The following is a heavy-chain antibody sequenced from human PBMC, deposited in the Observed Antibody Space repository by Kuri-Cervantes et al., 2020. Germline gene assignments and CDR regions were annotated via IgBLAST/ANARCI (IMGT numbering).Heavy chain of an antibody. Sequence: GESLKISCRASGITFGDYNVNWVRQAPGKGLEWVGFSRSKAYGGTTEYAASLKGRFNISRDDSKSIAYLQMNSLKTEDTAVYYCTRGGYDFWSGYSHYYYMDVWGKGTTVTVSS. J-gene: IGHJ6*03. CDR2: SRSKAYGGTT. CDR3: TRGGYDFWSGYSHYYYMDV. V-gene: IGHV3-49*04. CDR1: GITFGDYN. D-gene: IGHD3-3*01.